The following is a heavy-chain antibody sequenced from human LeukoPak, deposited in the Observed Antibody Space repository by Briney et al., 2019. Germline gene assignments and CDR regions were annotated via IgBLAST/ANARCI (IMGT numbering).Heavy chain of an antibody. Sequence: GGSLRPSCAASGFTFSSYAMHWVRQAPGKGLEWVAVISYDGSNKYYADSVKGRFTISRDNSKNTLYLQMNSLRAEDTAVYYCASADPVVVVAAADYWGQGTLVTVSS. V-gene: IGHV3-30*04. J-gene: IGHJ4*02. CDR2: ISYDGSNK. D-gene: IGHD2-15*01. CDR1: GFTFSSYA. CDR3: ASADPVVVVAAADY.